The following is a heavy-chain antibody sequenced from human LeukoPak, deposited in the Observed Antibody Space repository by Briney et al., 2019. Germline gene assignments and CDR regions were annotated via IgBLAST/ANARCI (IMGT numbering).Heavy chain of an antibody. V-gene: IGHV4-59*01. D-gene: IGHD3-9*01. CDR2: IYYSGST. CDR3: ARDHTYYDILTGYPRGYGMDV. Sequence: PSETLSLTCTVSGGSISGYYWSWIRQSPGKGLEWIGYIYYSGSTIYNPSLKSRVTISLDTSKNQFSLKLSSVTAADTAVYFCARDHTYYDILTGYPRGYGMDVWGQGTTVTVSS. J-gene: IGHJ6*02. CDR1: GGSISGYY.